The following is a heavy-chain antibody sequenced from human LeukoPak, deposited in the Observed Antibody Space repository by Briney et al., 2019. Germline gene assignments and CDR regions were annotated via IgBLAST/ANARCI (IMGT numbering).Heavy chain of an antibody. V-gene: IGHV1-46*01. CDR3: ARGGTTVVIDI. Sequence: ASVKVSCKASGYTFTSYYMHWVRQAPGQGLEWMGIINPSGGSTSYAQKFQGRVTTTRDMSTSTVYMELSSLRSEDTAVYYCARGGTTVVIDIWGQGTMVTVSS. J-gene: IGHJ3*02. CDR2: INPSGGST. D-gene: IGHD4-23*01. CDR1: GYTFTSYY.